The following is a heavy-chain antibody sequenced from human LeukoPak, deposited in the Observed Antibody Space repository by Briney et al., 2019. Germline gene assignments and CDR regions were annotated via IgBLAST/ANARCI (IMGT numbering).Heavy chain of an antibody. CDR2: ISSSGSTI. Sequence: PGGSLRLSCAASGFTFSDYYMSWIRQAPGKGLEWVSYISSSGSTIYYADSVKGRFSISRDNSKNTLYLQMNSLRPEDTALYSCATELRIDANGFDALDIWGQGTMVTVSS. CDR1: GFTFSDYY. D-gene: IGHD2-15*01. CDR3: ATELRIDANGFDALDI. V-gene: IGHV3-11*04. J-gene: IGHJ3*02.